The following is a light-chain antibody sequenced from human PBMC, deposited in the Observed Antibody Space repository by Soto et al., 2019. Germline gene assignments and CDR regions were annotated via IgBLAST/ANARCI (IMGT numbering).Light chain of an antibody. CDR2: DVS. J-gene: IGKJ1*01. Sequence: DIQRTQSPSTLSASVGDRVTITCRASQSISNWLAWYQQKPGKAPKLLIYDVSSLESGVPSRFSGSGSGTDFTLTISSLQPDEFASYYCQQYNTYWTFGQGTKVEIK. CDR3: QQYNTYWT. CDR1: QSISNW. V-gene: IGKV1-5*01.